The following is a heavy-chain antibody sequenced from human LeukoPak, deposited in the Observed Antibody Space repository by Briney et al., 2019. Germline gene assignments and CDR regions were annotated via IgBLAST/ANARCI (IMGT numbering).Heavy chain of an antibody. Sequence: QPGGSLRLSCAASGFTVSSNYMSWVRQAPGKGLEWVSVIYSGGSTYYADSVKGRFTISRDNSKNTLYLQMNSLRAEDTAVYYCARGDWDHSSGFDYWGQGTLVTVSS. CDR2: IYSGGST. CDR1: GFTVSSNY. D-gene: IGHD6-19*01. J-gene: IGHJ4*02. V-gene: IGHV3-66*02. CDR3: ARGDWDHSSGFDY.